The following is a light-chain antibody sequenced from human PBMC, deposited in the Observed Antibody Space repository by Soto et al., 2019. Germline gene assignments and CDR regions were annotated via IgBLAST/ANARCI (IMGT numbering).Light chain of an antibody. J-gene: IGKJ1*01. Sequence: EVVMTQSPATLSVSPGERVTLSCRASQSVRSNLAWYQQKPGQSPRLLIYESSNRATGIAARFSGSGSGTDFTLTISSLEPEDFAVYYCQQRYNWPRTFGQGTKVDI. CDR1: QSVRSN. V-gene: IGKV3-11*01. CDR2: ESS. CDR3: QQRYNWPRT.